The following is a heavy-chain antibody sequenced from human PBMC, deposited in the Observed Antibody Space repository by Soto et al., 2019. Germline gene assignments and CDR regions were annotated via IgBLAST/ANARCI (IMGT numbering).Heavy chain of an antibody. CDR1: GFTFSNAW. CDR2: IKSKTDGGTT. Sequence: EVQLVESGGGLVKPGGSLRLSCAASGFTFSNAWMSWVRQAPGKGLEWVGRIKSKTDGGTTDYAAPVKGRFTISRDDSKNTLYLQMNSLKTEDTAVYYCTTDPLTDCSGGSCYSYYYYGMDVWGQGTTVTVPS. J-gene: IGHJ6*02. CDR3: TTDPLTDCSGGSCYSYYYYGMDV. V-gene: IGHV3-15*01. D-gene: IGHD2-15*01.